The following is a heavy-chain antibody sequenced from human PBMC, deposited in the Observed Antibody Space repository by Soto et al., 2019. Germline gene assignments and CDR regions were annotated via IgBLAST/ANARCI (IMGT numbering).Heavy chain of an antibody. Sequence: EVHLVESGGGLVKPGGSLRLSCAASGFIFSDYSMEWVRQAPGKGLEWVASISSTSTYISYADSVRGRVTISRDNAKNSLYLQMNSLTAEDTAVYYCARDGRGSSFIFYFDYWGQGTLVTVSS. V-gene: IGHV3-21*01. J-gene: IGHJ4*02. D-gene: IGHD1-26*01. CDR3: ARDGRGSSFIFYFDY. CDR2: ISSTSTYI. CDR1: GFIFSDYS.